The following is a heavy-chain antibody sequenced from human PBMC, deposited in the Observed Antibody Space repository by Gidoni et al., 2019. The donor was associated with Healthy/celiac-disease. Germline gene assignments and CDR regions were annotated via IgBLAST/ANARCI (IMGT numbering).Heavy chain of an antibody. V-gene: IGHV4-31*03. J-gene: IGHJ6*02. CDR3: ARERRVDTAMAIPPNYYYYGMDV. D-gene: IGHD5-18*01. CDR1: GGSISSGGYY. CDR2: IYYSGST. Sequence: QVQLQESGPGLVKPSQTLSLPCTVSGGSISSGGYYWRWIRQHPGKGLEWIGYIYYSGSTYYNPSLKSRVTISVDTSKNQFSLKLSSVTAADTAVYYCARERRVDTAMAIPPNYYYYGMDVWGQGTTVTVSS.